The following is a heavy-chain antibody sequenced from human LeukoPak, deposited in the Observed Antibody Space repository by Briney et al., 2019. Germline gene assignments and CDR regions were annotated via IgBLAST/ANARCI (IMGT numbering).Heavy chain of an antibody. J-gene: IGHJ4*02. CDR1: GFTFSSYA. CDR3: ARDRGSSGYYLDY. D-gene: IGHD3-22*01. CDR2: ISYDGSNK. Sequence: PGGSLRLSCAASGFTFSSYAMHWVRQAPGKGLEWVAVISYDGSNKYYADSVKGRFTISRDNSKNTLYLQMNSLRAEDTAVYYCARDRGSSGYYLDYWGQGTLVTVSS. V-gene: IGHV3-30-3*01.